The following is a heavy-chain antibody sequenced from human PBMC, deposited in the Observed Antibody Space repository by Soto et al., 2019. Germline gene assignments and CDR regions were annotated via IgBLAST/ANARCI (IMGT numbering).Heavy chain of an antibody. Sequence: QVQLVESGGGVVQPGRSLRLSCAASGFTFSSYAMHWVRQAPGKGLEWVAVISYDGSNKYYADYVKGRFTISRDNSKNTLYLQMNSLRAEDTAGYYWARDWAVTPLRGNAFDIWGQGTMVTFS. D-gene: IGHD3-16*01. V-gene: IGHV3-30-3*01. CDR3: ARDWAVTPLRGNAFDI. CDR1: GFTFSSYA. CDR2: ISYDGSNK. J-gene: IGHJ3*02.